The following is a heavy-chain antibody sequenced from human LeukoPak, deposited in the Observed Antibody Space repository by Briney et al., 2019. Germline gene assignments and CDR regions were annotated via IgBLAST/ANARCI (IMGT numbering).Heavy chain of an antibody. V-gene: IGHV1-69*06. Sequence: SVKVSCKASGGTFSSYAISWVRQAPGQGLEWMGGIIPIFGTANYAQKFQGRVTITADKSTSTAYMELSSLRSEDTAVYYCANILGYCSGGSCFLDYWGQGTLVTVSS. CDR1: GGTFSSYA. D-gene: IGHD2-15*01. J-gene: IGHJ4*02. CDR3: ANILGYCSGGSCFLDY. CDR2: IIPIFGTA.